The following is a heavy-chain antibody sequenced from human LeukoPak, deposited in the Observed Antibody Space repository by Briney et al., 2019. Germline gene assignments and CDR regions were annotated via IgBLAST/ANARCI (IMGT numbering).Heavy chain of an antibody. D-gene: IGHD3-22*01. CDR1: GFTFSSYS. CDR2: ISSSSSYI. CDR3: ARDLAQYYYDSSGYPDY. V-gene: IGHV3-21*01. Sequence: PGGSLRLSCAASGFTFSSYSMNWVRQAPGKGLEWVSSISSSSSYIYYADSVKGRFTISRDNAKNSLYLQMNSLRAEDTAVYYCARDLAQYYYDSSGYPDYWGQGTLVTVSS. J-gene: IGHJ4*02.